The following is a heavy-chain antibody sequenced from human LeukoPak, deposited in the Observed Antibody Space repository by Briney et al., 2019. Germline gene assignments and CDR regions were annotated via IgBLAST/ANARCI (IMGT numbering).Heavy chain of an antibody. J-gene: IGHJ5*02. CDR2: ISSSGSTI. Sequence: PGGSLRLSCAASGFTFSDYYMSWIRQAPGKGLEWVSYISSSGSTIYYADSVKGRFTISRDNAKNSLYLQMNSLRAEDTAVYYCARSLAAAVDNWFDPWGQGTPVTVSS. D-gene: IGHD6-13*01. V-gene: IGHV3-11*01. CDR3: ARSLAAAVDNWFDP. CDR1: GFTFSDYY.